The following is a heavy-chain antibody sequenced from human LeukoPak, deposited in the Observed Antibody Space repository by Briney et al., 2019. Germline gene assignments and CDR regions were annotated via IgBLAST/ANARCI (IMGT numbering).Heavy chain of an antibody. CDR1: GFTFSSYS. CDR2: ISYDGINK. Sequence: PGRSLRLSCAASGFTFSSYSMHWVRQAPGKGLEWVAVISYDGINKYYADSVKGRFTISRDNSKNTLHLQMNSLRAEDTAVYYCAKETRGEQWLSPYYYYYMDVWGKGTTVTVSS. J-gene: IGHJ6*03. V-gene: IGHV3-30*04. D-gene: IGHD6-19*01. CDR3: AKETRGEQWLSPYYYYYMDV.